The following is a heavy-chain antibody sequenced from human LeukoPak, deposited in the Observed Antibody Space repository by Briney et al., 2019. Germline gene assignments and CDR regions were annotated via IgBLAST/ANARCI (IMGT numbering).Heavy chain of an antibody. CDR2: ISYDGSNK. D-gene: IGHD6-13*01. Sequence: GGSLRLSCAASGFTFSSYGMHWVRQAPGKGLEWVAVISYDGSNKYYADSVKGRFTISRDNSKNTLYLQMNGLRAEDTAVYYCAKVFSKSSSWYSVHYWGQGTLVTVSS. CDR3: AKVFSKSSSWYSVHY. CDR1: GFTFSSYG. V-gene: IGHV3-30*18. J-gene: IGHJ4*02.